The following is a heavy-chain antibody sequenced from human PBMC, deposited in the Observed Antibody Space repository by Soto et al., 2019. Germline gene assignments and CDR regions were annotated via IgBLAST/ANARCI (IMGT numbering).Heavy chain of an antibody. Sequence: SETLSLTCTVSGGSISSYYWSWIRQPPGKGLEWIGYIYYSGSTNYNPSLKSRVTISVDTSKNQFSLKLSSVTAADTAVYYCARDDWGIAELGGDYYYGMDVWGQGTTVTVSS. D-gene: IGHD6-13*01. CDR1: GGSISSYY. J-gene: IGHJ6*02. CDR2: IYYSGST. V-gene: IGHV4-59*01. CDR3: ARDDWGIAELGGDYYYGMDV.